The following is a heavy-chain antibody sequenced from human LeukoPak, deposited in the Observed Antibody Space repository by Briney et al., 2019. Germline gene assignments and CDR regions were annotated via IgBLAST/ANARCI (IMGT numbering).Heavy chain of an antibody. CDR2: IYYSGST. CDR3: ARTYFLVRRYFDY. V-gene: IGHV4-61*01. J-gene: IGHJ4*02. CDR1: GGSVSSGSYY. Sequence: SETLSLTCTVSGGSVSSGSYYWSWIRQPPGKGLEWIGYIYYSGSTNYNPSLKSRVTISVDTSKNQFSLKLSSVTAADTAVYYCARTYFLVRRYFDYWGQGTLVTVSS. D-gene: IGHD6-13*01.